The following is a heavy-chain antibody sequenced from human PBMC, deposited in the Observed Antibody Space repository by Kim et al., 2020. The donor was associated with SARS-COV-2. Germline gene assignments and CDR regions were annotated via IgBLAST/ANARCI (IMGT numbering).Heavy chain of an antibody. D-gene: IGHD3-22*01. V-gene: IGHV3-33*01. CDR3: AREHYDSSGFSTGMDV. CDR1: GFTFSSYG. J-gene: IGHJ6*02. CDR2: IWYDGSNK. Sequence: GGSLRLSCAASGFTFSSYGMHWVRQAPGKGLEWVAVIWYDGSNKYYADSVKGRFTISRDNSKNTLYLQMNSLRAEDTAVYYCAREHYDSSGFSTGMDVWGRGTTVTVSS.